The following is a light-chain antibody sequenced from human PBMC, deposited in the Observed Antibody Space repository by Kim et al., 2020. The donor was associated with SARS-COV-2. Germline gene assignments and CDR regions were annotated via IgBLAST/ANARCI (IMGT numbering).Light chain of an antibody. CDR1: QTVLYSSINKNH. V-gene: IGKV4-1*01. J-gene: IGKJ2*01. CDR2: WAS. Sequence: RATINCKSSQTVLYSSINKNHLAWYQQKPGQPPKLLIYWASSRESGVPDRFSGSGSGTDFTLTISSLQAEDVAVYYCQQYYSTPLTFGQGTKLEI. CDR3: QQYYSTPLT.